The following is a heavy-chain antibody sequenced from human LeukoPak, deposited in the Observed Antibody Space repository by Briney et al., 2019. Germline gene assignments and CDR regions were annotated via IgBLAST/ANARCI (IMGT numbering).Heavy chain of an antibody. J-gene: IGHJ4*02. CDR3: AREYPQVEMATIGQYDY. V-gene: IGHV1-69*04. D-gene: IGHD5-24*01. CDR2: IIPILGIA. Sequence: SVKVSCKASGYTFTGYYIVWVRQAPGQGLEWMGRIIPILGIANYAQKFQGRVTITADKSTSTAYMELSSLRSEDTAVYYCAREYPQVEMATIGQYDYWGQGTLVTVSS. CDR1: GYTFTGYY.